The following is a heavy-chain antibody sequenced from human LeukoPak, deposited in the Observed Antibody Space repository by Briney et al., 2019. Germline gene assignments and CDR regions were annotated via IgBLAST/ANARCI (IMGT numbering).Heavy chain of an antibody. V-gene: IGHV3-74*01. D-gene: IGHD3-10*01. CDR2: NSDGSTT. J-gene: IGHJ4*02. Sequence: PGGSLRLSCAASGFTFSSYWMHWVRQAPGKGLVWVSRNSDGSTTNYADSVKGRFTISRDNAKNTLYLQMSSLRAEDTAVYYCVKDYYGSGSYLGSHYFDYWGQGTLVTVSS. CDR3: VKDYYGSGSYLGSHYFDY. CDR1: GFTFSSYW.